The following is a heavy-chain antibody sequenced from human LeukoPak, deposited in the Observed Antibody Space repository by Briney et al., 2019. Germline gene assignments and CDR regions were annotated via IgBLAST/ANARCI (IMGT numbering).Heavy chain of an antibody. Sequence: PGGSLRLSCAASGFTFSSYSMNWVRQPPGKGLEWVSSISSSSSYIYYADSVKGRFTISRDNAKNSLYLQMNSLRAEDTAVYYCASDKLLWFGEDYYMDVWGKGTTVTVSS. CDR3: ASDKLLWFGEDYYMDV. V-gene: IGHV3-21*01. CDR2: ISSSSSYI. CDR1: GFTFSSYS. D-gene: IGHD3-10*01. J-gene: IGHJ6*03.